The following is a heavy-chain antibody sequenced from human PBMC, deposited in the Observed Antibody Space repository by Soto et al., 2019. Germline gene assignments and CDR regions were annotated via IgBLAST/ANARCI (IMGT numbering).Heavy chain of an antibody. Sequence: EVQLVESGGGLIQPGGSLRLSCAASGFTVSSKYMTWVRQAPGKGLEWVSVIYGGGTTYYADSVKGRFTISRDNSKSTWYLQRNSLRAEATAVYYCVQTTGWPGCDFWGQGTLVTVSS. CDR3: VQTTGWPGCDF. CDR2: IYGGGTT. CDR1: GFTVSSKY. J-gene: IGHJ4*02. V-gene: IGHV3-53*01. D-gene: IGHD6-19*01.